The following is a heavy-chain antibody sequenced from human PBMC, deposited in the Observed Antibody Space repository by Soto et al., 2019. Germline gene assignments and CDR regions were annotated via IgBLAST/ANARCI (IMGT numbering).Heavy chain of an antibody. CDR3: ARARPYCSGGSCYAPGDFYYYYYGMDV. J-gene: IGHJ6*02. CDR2: TCYRSKWYN. D-gene: IGHD2-15*01. V-gene: IGHV6-1*01. Sequence: SQTLSLTCAISGDSVSSNSAAWNWIRQSPSRGLEWLGRTCYRSKWYNDYAVSVKSRITINPDRSRNQFSLQLNSVTPEDTAVYYYARARPYCSGGSCYAPGDFYYYYYGMDVWGQGTTVTVSS. CDR1: GDSVSSNSAA.